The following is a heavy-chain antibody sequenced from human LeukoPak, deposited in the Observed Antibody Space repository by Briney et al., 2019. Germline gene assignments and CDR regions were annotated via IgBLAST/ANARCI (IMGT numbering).Heavy chain of an antibody. CDR1: GFTFSSHW. J-gene: IGHJ4*02. Sequence: PGGSLRLSCAASGFTFSSHWMSWVRQAPGKGLEWVANIKQDGSEKYYVDSVKGRFTISRDNAKNSLYLQMNSLRAEDTAVYYCATTAGGPHDYWGQGTLVTVSS. CDR3: ATTAGGPHDY. D-gene: IGHD2-15*01. V-gene: IGHV3-7*01. CDR2: IKQDGSEK.